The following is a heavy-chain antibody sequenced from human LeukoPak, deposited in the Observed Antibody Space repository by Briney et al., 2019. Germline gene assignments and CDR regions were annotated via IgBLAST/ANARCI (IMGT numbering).Heavy chain of an antibody. J-gene: IGHJ4*02. V-gene: IGHV4-61*02. CDR3: VTANQRSTYYFDY. CDR2: AYTSGST. D-gene: IGHD1-20*01. Sequence: SQTLSLTCSVSGASISSGDHYWSWIRQPAGKRLEWAGRAYTSGSTTYNPSLKSRVTISVDTSTNQFSLKLSSVTAADTAVYYCVTANQRSTYYFDYWGQGTLVTVSS. CDR1: GASISSGDHY.